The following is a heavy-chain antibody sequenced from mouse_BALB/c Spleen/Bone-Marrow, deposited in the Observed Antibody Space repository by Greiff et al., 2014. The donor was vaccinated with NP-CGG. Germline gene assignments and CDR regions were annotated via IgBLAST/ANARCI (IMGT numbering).Heavy chain of an antibody. J-gene: IGHJ1*01. CDR3: TRYLYGGRDWYFDV. D-gene: IGHD1-1*01. V-gene: IGHV1-5*01. CDR1: GYTFTSFW. Sequence: SGTVLARPGASVKMSCKASGYTFTSFWMHWVKQRPGQGLEWIGAVYPGNNDTNYNQNFKGKAKLTAVTSTSTAYMEFSSLTNEDSAVYYCTRYLYGGRDWYFDVWGAGTTVTVSS. CDR2: VYPGNNDT.